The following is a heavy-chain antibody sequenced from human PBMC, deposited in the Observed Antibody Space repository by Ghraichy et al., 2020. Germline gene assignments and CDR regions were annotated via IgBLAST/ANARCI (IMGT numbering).Heavy chain of an antibody. CDR3: ARDRVGQRDNHFDY. D-gene: IGHD1-1*01. J-gene: IGHJ4*02. CDR2: IYHSGST. CDR1: GYSISSGYY. V-gene: IGHV4-38-2*02. Sequence: SETLSLTCTVSGYSISSGYYWGWIRQPPGKGLEWIGSIYHSGSTYYNPSLKSRVTISVDTSKNQFSLKLSSVTAADTAVYYCARDRVGQRDNHFDYWGQGTLVTVSS.